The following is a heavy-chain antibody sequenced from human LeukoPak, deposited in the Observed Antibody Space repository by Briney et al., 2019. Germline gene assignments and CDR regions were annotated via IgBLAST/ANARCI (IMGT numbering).Heavy chain of an antibody. V-gene: IGHV3-7*01. Sequence: GGSLRLSCVGSGFIFTHHWMSWVRQAPGKGLDWVANIKEDESAKFYADSVRGRFTISRDNAKNSVYLQMNNLRVEDTAVYYCARAVDVADCWGRGTLVTVSS. CDR3: ARAVDVADC. CDR1: GFIFTHHW. CDR2: IKEDESAK. D-gene: IGHD3-16*01. J-gene: IGHJ4*02.